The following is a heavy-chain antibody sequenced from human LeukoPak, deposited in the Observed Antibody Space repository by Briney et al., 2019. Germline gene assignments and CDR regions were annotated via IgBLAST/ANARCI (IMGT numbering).Heavy chain of an antibody. Sequence: SETLSLTCAVYGGSFSGYYWSWIRQPSGKGLEWIGEINHSGSTNYNPSLKSRVTISVDTSKNQFSLKLSSVTAADTAVYYCASSPKYYYDSSGYYPFDYWGQGTLVTVSS. D-gene: IGHD3-22*01. V-gene: IGHV4-34*01. CDR3: ASSPKYYYDSSGYYPFDY. J-gene: IGHJ4*02. CDR1: GGSFSGYY. CDR2: INHSGST.